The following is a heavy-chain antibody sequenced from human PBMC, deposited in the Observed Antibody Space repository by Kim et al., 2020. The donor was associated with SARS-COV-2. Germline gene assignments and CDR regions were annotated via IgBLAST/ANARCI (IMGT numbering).Heavy chain of an antibody. Sequence: SETLSLTCAVYGGSFSGYYWSWIRQPPGKGLEWIGEINHSGSTNYNPSLKSRVTISVDTSKNQFSLKLSSVTAADTAVYYCARGGEDSSSSSLGVSYFGYWGQGTLVTVSS. CDR1: GGSFSGYY. D-gene: IGHD6-6*01. J-gene: IGHJ4*02. CDR2: INHSGST. V-gene: IGHV4-34*01. CDR3: ARGGEDSSSSSLGVSYFGY.